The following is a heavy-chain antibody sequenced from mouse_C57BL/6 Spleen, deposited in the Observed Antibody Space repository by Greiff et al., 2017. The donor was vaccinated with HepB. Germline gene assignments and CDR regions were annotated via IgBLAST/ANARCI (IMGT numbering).Heavy chain of an antibody. CDR2: IYPRSGNT. Sequence: QVQLQQSGAELARPGASVKLSCKASGYTFTSYGISWVKQRTGQGLEWIGEIYPRSGNTYYNEKFKGKATLTADKSSSTAYMELRSLTSEDSAVYYCARRRITTVVEESWFAYWGQGTLVTVSA. J-gene: IGHJ3*01. D-gene: IGHD1-1*01. V-gene: IGHV1-81*01. CDR1: GYTFTSYG. CDR3: ARRRITTVVEESWFAY.